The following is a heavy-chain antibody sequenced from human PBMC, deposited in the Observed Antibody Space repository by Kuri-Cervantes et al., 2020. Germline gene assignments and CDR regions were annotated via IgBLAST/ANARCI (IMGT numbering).Heavy chain of an antibody. CDR3: ATFSSSWKNADDY. D-gene: IGHD6-13*01. CDR1: GYTFTSYG. V-gene: IGHV1-18*01. J-gene: IGHJ4*02. Sequence: ASVKVSCKASGYTFTSYGISWVRQAPGQGLEWMGWISAYNGNTNYAQKLQGRVTMTEDTSTDTAYMELSSLRSEDTAVYYCATFSSSWKNADDYWGQGTLVTVSS. CDR2: ISAYNGNT.